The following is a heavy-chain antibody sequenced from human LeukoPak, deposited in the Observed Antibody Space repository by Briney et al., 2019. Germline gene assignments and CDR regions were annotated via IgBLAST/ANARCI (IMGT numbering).Heavy chain of an antibody. CDR2: ISYDGSNK. V-gene: IGHV3-30-3*01. J-gene: IGHJ3*02. CDR3: AREIFNGFDI. CDR1: GFTFRSYA. Sequence: GGSLRLSCAASGFTFRSYAMHWVRQAPGKGLEWVAVISYDGSNKDYADSVKGRFTISRDNSKNTLFLQMNSLRAEDTAVYYCAREIFNGFDIWGQGTMVTVSS.